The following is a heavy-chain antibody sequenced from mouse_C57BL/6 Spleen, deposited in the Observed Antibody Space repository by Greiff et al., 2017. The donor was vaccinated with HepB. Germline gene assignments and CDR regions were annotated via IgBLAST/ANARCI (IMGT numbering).Heavy chain of an antibody. CDR3: AIRGGSRYGFAY. Sequence: QVQLKQSGPELVKPGASVKISCKASGYAFSSSWMNWVKQRPGKGLEWIGRIYPGDGDTDYNGKFKGKATLTADKSSSTAYMQLSSLTSEDSAVYFCAIRGGSRYGFAYWGQGTLVTVSA. J-gene: IGHJ3*01. CDR2: IYPGDGDT. V-gene: IGHV1-82*01. CDR1: GYAFSSSW. D-gene: IGHD1-1*01.